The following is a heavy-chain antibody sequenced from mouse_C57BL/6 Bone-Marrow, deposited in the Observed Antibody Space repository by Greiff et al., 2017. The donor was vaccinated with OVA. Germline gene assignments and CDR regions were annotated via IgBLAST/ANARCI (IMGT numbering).Heavy chain of an antibody. J-gene: IGHJ1*03. CDR1: GFSLTSYG. Sequence: VKLMESGPGLVQPSQSLSITCTVSGFSLTSYGVHWVRQSPGKGLEWLGVIWRGGSTDYNAAFMSRLSITTDISKCQVFFKMYSLQADDTAIYYCAKIDVWGTGTTVTVSS. V-gene: IGHV2-5*01. CDR3: AKIDV. CDR2: IWRGGST.